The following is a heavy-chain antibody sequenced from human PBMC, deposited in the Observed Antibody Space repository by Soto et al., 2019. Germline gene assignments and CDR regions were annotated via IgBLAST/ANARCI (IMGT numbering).Heavy chain of an antibody. D-gene: IGHD3-16*01. Sequence: QVQLQESGPGLVKPSETLSLTCTDSGGSISSYYWSWIRQPPGKGLEWIVYIYYSGSTNYNPSLKSGVTISVDTSKNQFSLKLSSVTAADTAVYYCARRYGGNFDYWGQGTLVSVSS. CDR3: ARRYGGNFDY. V-gene: IGHV4-59*01. CDR1: GGSISSYY. CDR2: IYYSGST. J-gene: IGHJ4*02.